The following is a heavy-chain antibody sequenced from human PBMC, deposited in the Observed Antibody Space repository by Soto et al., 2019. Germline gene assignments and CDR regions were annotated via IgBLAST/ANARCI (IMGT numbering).Heavy chain of an antibody. D-gene: IGHD3-10*01. CDR3: ASDPYYYASGF. V-gene: IGHV3-11*01. CDR2: ISGDATIT. Sequence: PGGSLKLSXAASGFTFSDQYMTWIRQAPGKGLEWVSKISGDATITYYADSVKGRFTVTRDNAKKSLYLQMNSLRAEDTAVYYCASDPYYYASGFWGQGTLVTVSS. J-gene: IGHJ4*02. CDR1: GFTFSDQY.